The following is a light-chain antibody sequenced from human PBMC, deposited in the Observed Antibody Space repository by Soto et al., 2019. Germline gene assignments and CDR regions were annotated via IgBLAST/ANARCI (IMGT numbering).Light chain of an antibody. V-gene: IGKV4-1*01. CDR3: QQNYNTPLT. J-gene: IGKJ4*01. CDR1: QSLLYSSNNQNY. Sequence: DIVMTQSPDSLAVSLGERATINCNSSQSLLYSSNNQNYLTWYQQKPGQPPKLLIYWASIRESGVPGRFSGSGSGTDFTLTISSLQAEDVAVYYCQQNYNTPLTFGGGTKVDIK. CDR2: WAS.